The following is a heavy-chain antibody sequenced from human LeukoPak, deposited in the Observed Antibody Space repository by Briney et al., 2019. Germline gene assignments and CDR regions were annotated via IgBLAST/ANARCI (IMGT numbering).Heavy chain of an antibody. CDR3: AKVAGRVYPDY. CDR1: GFSISDYI. V-gene: IGHV3-21*06. CDR2: ITSSSSYK. J-gene: IGHJ4*02. D-gene: IGHD1-14*01. Sequence: GGSLRLSCAASGFSISDYILNWVRQAPGKGLEWVSFITSSSSYKHYADSVKGRFTVSRDNAHNSLYLQMNSLRAEDTAVYYCAKVAGRVYPDYWGQGTLVTVSS.